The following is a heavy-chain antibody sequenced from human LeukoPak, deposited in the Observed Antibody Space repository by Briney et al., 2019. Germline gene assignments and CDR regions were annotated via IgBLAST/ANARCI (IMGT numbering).Heavy chain of an antibody. CDR1: GGTFSSYA. CDR3: ARSLVITIFGVAANYYYGMDV. CDR2: IIPIFGTA. Sequence: AASVKVSCKASGGTFSSYAISWVRQAPGQGLEWMGGIIPIFGTANYAQKFQGRVTITADESTSTAYMELSSLRSEDTAVYYCARSLVITIFGVAANYYYGMDVWGQGTTVTVSS. D-gene: IGHD3-3*01. V-gene: IGHV1-69*01. J-gene: IGHJ6*02.